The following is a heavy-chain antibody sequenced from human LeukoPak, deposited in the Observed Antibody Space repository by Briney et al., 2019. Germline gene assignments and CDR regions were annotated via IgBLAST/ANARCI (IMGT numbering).Heavy chain of an antibody. Sequence: GGSLRLSCAASGFTFRSYGMTWVRQAPGKGLEWVSAISGSGDSTYYADSVKGRFTISRDNSKNTLYLQTNSLRAEDTAVYYCARGPSGYHNTGGQGTLVTVSS. D-gene: IGHD5-12*01. V-gene: IGHV3-23*01. CDR1: GFTFRSYG. J-gene: IGHJ4*02. CDR2: ISGSGDST. CDR3: ARGPSGYHNT.